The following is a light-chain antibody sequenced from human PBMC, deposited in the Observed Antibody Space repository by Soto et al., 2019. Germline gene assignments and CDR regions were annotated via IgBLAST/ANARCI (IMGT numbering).Light chain of an antibody. J-gene: IGLJ1*01. V-gene: IGLV1-44*01. Sequence: QSVLTQPPSASGTPGQRVAISCSGSNSNIGRNPVNWYQHLPGTAPKLLIYSENQRPSGVPDRFSGSKSGTSASLAISGLQSEDEADYYCAAWDDRLNGYVFGNGTKLTV. CDR2: SEN. CDR3: AAWDDRLNGYV. CDR1: NSNIGRNP.